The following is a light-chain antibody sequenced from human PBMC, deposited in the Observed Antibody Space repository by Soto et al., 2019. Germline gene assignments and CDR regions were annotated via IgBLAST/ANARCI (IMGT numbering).Light chain of an antibody. J-gene: IGKJ4*01. CDR1: QGIRKD. CDR2: AAS. CDR3: LQHNTFPLT. Sequence: DIQMTQSPSSLSASVGDRVTITCRASQGIRKDLGWYQQKPGKAPRRLIYAASSLQSGVPSRFSGSGSGTEFTLTISSLQPEDFATYYCLQHNTFPLTFGAGTKVEIK. V-gene: IGKV1-17*01.